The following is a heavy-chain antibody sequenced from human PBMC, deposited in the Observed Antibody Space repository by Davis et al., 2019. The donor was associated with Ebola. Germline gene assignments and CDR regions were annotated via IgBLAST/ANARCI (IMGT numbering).Heavy chain of an antibody. V-gene: IGHV1-3*01. CDR3: AREDIVVVTATYYYYYGMDV. J-gene: IGHJ6*02. CDR1: GYTFTSYA. Sequence: AASVKVSCKASGYTFTSYAMHWVRQAPGQRLEWMGWINAGNGNTKYSQKFQGRVTMTRDTSTSTVYMELSSLRSEDTAVYYCAREDIVVVTATYYYYYGMDVWGQGTTVTVSS. CDR2: INAGNGNT. D-gene: IGHD2-21*02.